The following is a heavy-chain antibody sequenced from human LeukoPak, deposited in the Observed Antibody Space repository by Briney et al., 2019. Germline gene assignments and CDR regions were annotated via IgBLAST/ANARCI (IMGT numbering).Heavy chain of an antibody. CDR2: IFHSGIA. CDR3: GRAGFGTAYNRFYYYMDV. Sequence: SETLPLTCAVSNYPITSDYYWVWIRQPPGQGLEWIGQIFHSGIAHYNPSLKSRVTMSVDTSRSQFSVNLNSVTAADTAVYYRGRAGFGTAYNRFYYYMDVWGRGTTVTVSS. J-gene: IGHJ6*03. V-gene: IGHV4-38-2*01. CDR1: NYPITSDYY. D-gene: IGHD3-16*01.